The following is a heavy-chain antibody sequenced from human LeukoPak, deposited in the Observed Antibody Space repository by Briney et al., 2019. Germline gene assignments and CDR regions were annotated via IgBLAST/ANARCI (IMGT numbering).Heavy chain of an antibody. Sequence: GGSLRLSCAASGFTVSSNYMSRVRQAPGKGLEWVAFIRYDGSNKYYADSVKGRFTISRDNSKNTLYLQMNSLRAEDTAVYYCAKASGYSSSWYNYWGQGTLVTVSS. CDR2: IRYDGSNK. J-gene: IGHJ4*02. V-gene: IGHV3-30*02. D-gene: IGHD6-13*01. CDR3: AKASGYSSSWYNY. CDR1: GFTVSSNY.